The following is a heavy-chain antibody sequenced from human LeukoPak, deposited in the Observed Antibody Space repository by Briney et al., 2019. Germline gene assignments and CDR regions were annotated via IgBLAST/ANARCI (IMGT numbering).Heavy chain of an antibody. CDR3: AKAGDNSGYYPAFYYYMDV. Sequence: HPGRSLRLSRAASGFTFNSNGMPWVRQAPGKGLEGVALIWYDGSNKYSADSVKGRFTISRDNSKNTLYLQMNSLRAEDTAVYYCAKAGDNSGYYPAFYYYMDVWGRGTTVTVSS. CDR1: GFTFNSNG. CDR2: IWYDGSNK. V-gene: IGHV3-33*06. J-gene: IGHJ6*03. D-gene: IGHD3-22*01.